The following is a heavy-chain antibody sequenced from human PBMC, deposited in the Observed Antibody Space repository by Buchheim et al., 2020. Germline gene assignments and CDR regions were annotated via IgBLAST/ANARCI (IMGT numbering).Heavy chain of an antibody. J-gene: IGHJ6*02. V-gene: IGHV3-11*06. Sequence: QVQLVESGGGLVKPGGSLRLSCAASGFTFSDYYMSWIRQAPGKGLEWVSYISSSSSYTNYADSVKGRFTISRDNAKNSLYLQMNSLRAEDTAVYYCARGGPYCSSTSCYLDYYYYYGMDVWGQGTT. CDR2: ISSSSSYT. CDR3: ARGGPYCSSTSCYLDYYYYYGMDV. D-gene: IGHD2-2*01. CDR1: GFTFSDYY.